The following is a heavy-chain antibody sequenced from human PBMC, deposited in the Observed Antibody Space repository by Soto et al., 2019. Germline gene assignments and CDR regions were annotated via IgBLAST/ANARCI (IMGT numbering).Heavy chain of an antibody. CDR1: GFTFSSYG. J-gene: IGHJ4*02. D-gene: IGHD6-13*01. CDR2: IWYDGSNK. Sequence: QVQLVESGGGVVQPGRSLRLSCAASGFTFSSYGMHWVRQAPGKGLEWVAVIWYDGSNKYYADSVKGRFTISRDNSKNTLYLQMNSLRAEDTAVYYCARDTERQLVTLFDYWGQETLVTVSS. V-gene: IGHV3-33*01. CDR3: ARDTERQLVTLFDY.